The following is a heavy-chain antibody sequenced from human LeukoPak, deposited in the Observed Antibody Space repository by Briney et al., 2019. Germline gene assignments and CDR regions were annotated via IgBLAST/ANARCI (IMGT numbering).Heavy chain of an antibody. CDR2: ISWDGIST. J-gene: IGHJ4*02. V-gene: IGHV3-43*01. D-gene: IGHD6-13*01. CDR1: GFTFHDYT. Sequence: PGGSLRLSCAASGFTFHDYTMHWVRQAPEKGLEWISVISWDGISTYYADSVKGRFTIARDNNKNSLYLQMNSLRTEDTALYYCAKDGIGSSNWYYFDYWGQGTLVTVSS. CDR3: AKDGIGSSNWYYFDY.